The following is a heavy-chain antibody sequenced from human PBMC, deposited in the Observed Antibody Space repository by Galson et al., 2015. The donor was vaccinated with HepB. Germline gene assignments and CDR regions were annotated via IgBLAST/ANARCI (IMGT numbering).Heavy chain of an antibody. CDR2: INGDGDTT. Sequence: SLRLSCAASGFTFSNYWMHWVRQAPGKGLVWVSHINGDGDTTNYADSVKGRFTISRDNDKNSLYLQMDNLRVGDTAVYYCARGISLVRGIITRPDYYYGMDVWGQGTTVTVAS. CDR1: GFTFSNYW. J-gene: IGHJ6*02. V-gene: IGHV3-74*01. CDR3: ARGISLVRGIITRPDYYYGMDV. D-gene: IGHD3-10*01.